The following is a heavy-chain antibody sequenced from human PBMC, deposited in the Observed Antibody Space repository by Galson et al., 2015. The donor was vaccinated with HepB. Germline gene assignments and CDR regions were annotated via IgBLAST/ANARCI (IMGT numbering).Heavy chain of an antibody. CDR3: AREVIEMATRSYYGMDV. D-gene: IGHD5-24*01. Sequence: SVTVSCKASGGTFSSYAIRWVRQAPGQGLAWLGGVIPIFGTANDAQKFQGRVTITADESTSTAYMELSSLRSEDTAVYYCAREVIEMATRSYYGMDVWGQGTTVTGS. CDR1: GGTFSSYA. J-gene: IGHJ6*02. V-gene: IGHV1-69*13. CDR2: VIPIFGTA.